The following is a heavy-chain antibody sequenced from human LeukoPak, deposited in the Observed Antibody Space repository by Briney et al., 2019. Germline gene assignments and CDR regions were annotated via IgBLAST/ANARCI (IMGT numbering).Heavy chain of an antibody. J-gene: IGHJ6*02. V-gene: IGHV5-51*01. Sequence: GESLKISCKGSGYSFTSYWIGWVRQMPGKGLEWMGIIYPSDSDTSYSPSFQGQVTISADKSISTAYLQWSSLKASDTAMYYCARLGGITMVRGVIHDGMDVWGQGTTVTVSS. CDR2: IYPSDSDT. D-gene: IGHD3-10*01. CDR3: ARLGGITMVRGVIHDGMDV. CDR1: GYSFTSYW.